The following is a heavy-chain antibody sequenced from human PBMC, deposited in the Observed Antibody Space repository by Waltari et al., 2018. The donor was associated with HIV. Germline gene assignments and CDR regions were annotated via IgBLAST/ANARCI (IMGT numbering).Heavy chain of an antibody. D-gene: IGHD6-19*01. V-gene: IGHV3-73*02. J-gene: IGHJ4*02. Sequence: MQLVESGGALVKPGGSLTLSCAGSGFTLRALAVHWVRQPPGKGLEWVGRIRSKLKNFATSYADSVKGRFAISRDDSNNTAFLQMSSLKIEDTAVYYCTRPGLNNGWHVWGQGTLVTVSS. CDR2: IRSKLKNFAT. CDR3: TRPGLNNGWHV. CDR1: GFTLRALA.